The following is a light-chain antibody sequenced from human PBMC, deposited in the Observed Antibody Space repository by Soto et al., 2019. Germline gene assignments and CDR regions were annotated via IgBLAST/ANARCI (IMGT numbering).Light chain of an antibody. CDR3: QQSYSIPPT. CDR1: QSILYSSNNKNY. CDR2: DTS. J-gene: IGKJ5*01. Sequence: DILMTQSPDSLAVSLGERATINCKSSQSILYSSNNKNYLAWYQHKPGQTPRLLIYDTSARATGVPARFSGSGSGTDFTLTISSLQPEDFATYYCQQSYSIPPTFGQGTRLE. V-gene: IGKV4-1*01.